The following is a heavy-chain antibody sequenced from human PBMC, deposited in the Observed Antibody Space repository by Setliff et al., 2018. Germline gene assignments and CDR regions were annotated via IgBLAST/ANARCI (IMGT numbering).Heavy chain of an antibody. CDR2: IYTSWST. CDR1: DDSISSRHYY. CDR3: ATVGPPVAGDDAFDV. J-gene: IGHJ3*01. V-gene: IGHV4-61*09. Sequence: SETLSLTCTVSDDSISSRHYYWSWIRQPAGKGLEWLGQIYTSWSTNYNPSLKGRATLSIDASKKQFSLKLTSVTAADTAMYFCATVGPPVAGDDAFDVWGQGTMVTVSS. D-gene: IGHD6-19*01.